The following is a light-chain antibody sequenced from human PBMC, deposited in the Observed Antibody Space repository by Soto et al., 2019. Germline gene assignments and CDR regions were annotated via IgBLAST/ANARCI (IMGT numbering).Light chain of an antibody. J-gene: IGKJ1*01. CDR3: MQGTHWPPT. V-gene: IGKV2-30*01. CDR2: KAS. CDR1: QSVVYRRDGIAY. Sequence: DVVMTQSPLSLPVTLGQSASISCSSSQSVVYRRDGIAYLSWFQQRPGQSPRRLIYKASKRDYGVPDRFSGSGTGTECTLTNSRGEAEDVGVYYSMQGTHWPPTFGRGNKVEFK.